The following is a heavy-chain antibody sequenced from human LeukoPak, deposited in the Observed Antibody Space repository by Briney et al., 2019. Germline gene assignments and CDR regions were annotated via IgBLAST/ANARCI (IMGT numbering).Heavy chain of an antibody. V-gene: IGHV3-13*01. J-gene: IGHJ4*02. Sequence: PGGSLRLSCAASGFTFSSYDFHWVRQATGKGLEWVSGIADTGDTYYLGSVKGRFTISRENAKSSVYLQMNSLRAEDTAVYYCARGSRNSGSTHDFDYWGQGTLVTVSS. CDR1: GFTFSSYD. D-gene: IGHD3-10*01. CDR2: IADTGDT. CDR3: ARGSRNSGSTHDFDY.